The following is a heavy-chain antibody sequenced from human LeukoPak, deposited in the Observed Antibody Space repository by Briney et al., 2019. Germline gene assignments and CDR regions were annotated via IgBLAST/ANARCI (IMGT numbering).Heavy chain of an antibody. D-gene: IGHD6-19*01. Sequence: GGSLRLSCAASGFTFSSYAMSWVRQAPGKGLEWVSAISGSGGSTYYADSVKGRFTIFRDNSKNTLYLEMNSLRAEDTAVYYCASAYSSGWFPFDYWGQGTLVTVSS. J-gene: IGHJ4*02. CDR2: ISGSGGST. CDR1: GFTFSSYA. V-gene: IGHV3-23*01. CDR3: ASAYSSGWFPFDY.